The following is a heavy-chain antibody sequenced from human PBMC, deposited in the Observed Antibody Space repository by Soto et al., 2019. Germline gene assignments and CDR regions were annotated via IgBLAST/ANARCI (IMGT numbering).Heavy chain of an antibody. CDR2: IYYSGST. Sequence: SETLSLTWPVSCGSISSYYLSWILQPPGKGLEWIGYIYYSGSTNYNPSLKSRVTISVDTSKNQFSLKLSSVTAADTAVYYCARLLMVRGVTFDTWGQGTLVTVSS. D-gene: IGHD3-10*01. J-gene: IGHJ5*02. CDR1: CGSISSYY. CDR3: ARLLMVRGVTFDT. V-gene: IGHV4-59*08.